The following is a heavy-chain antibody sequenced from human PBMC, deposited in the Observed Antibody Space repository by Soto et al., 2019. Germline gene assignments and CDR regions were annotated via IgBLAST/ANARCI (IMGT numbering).Heavy chain of an antibody. Sequence: QVQLVQSGAEANKPGASVKVSCKASGYTFTSYDINWVRQATGQGLEWMGWMKPNNNNTGNAQKFQGRVTMTRNTSIRTAYMELSSLGSEDTAVYYCSRGPHPYFNDYWGQGTLVTVSS. J-gene: IGHJ4*02. CDR2: MKPNNNNT. CDR3: SRGPHPYFNDY. CDR1: GYTFTSYD. V-gene: IGHV1-8*01. D-gene: IGHD2-8*01.